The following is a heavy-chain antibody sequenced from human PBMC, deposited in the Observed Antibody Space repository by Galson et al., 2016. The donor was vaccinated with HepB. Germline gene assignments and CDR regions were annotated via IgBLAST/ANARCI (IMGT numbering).Heavy chain of an antibody. J-gene: IGHJ6*03. CDR3: ARDGATAMVIYYYYYMDV. D-gene: IGHD5-18*01. Sequence: SLRLSCAASGFTFSSYAMHWVRQAPGKGLEWVAVISYDGSNKYYADSVKGRFTISRDNSKNTLFLQMNSLRAEDTAVYYCARDGATAMVIYYYYYMDVWGKGTTVTASS. V-gene: IGHV3-30-3*01. CDR1: GFTFSSYA. CDR2: ISYDGSNK.